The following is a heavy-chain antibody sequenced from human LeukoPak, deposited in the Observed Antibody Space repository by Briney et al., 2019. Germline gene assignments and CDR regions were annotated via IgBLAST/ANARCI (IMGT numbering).Heavy chain of an antibody. Sequence: SETLSLTCAVYGGSFSGYYWSWIRQPPGKGLEWIGEINHSGSTNYNPSLKSRVTISVDTSKNQFSLKLSSVTAADTAVYYCASTAYVWGSCRRFENYWGQGTLVTVSS. CDR1: GGSFSGYY. V-gene: IGHV4-34*01. CDR2: INHSGST. CDR3: ASTAYVWGSCRRFENY. D-gene: IGHD3-16*02. J-gene: IGHJ4*02.